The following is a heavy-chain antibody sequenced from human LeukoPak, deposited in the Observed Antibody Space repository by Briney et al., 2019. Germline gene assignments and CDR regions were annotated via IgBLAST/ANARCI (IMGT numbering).Heavy chain of an antibody. V-gene: IGHV3-21*01. CDR2: IGDNSSYI. D-gene: IGHD3-9*01. CDR1: GFGFSSYT. J-gene: IGHJ6*02. CDR3: ARAYYDSLTGFYLDGMDV. Sequence: GGSLRLSCAASGFGFSSYTMSWVRQAPGKGLEWVSSIGDNSSYIHYGDSVKGRFTISRDNANKVVYLQMSSLRGEDTAVYYCARAYYDSLTGFYLDGMDVWGQGTTVIVSS.